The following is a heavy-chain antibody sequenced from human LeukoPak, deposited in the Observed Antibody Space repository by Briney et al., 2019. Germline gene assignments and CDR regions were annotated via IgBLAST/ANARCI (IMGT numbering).Heavy chain of an antibody. CDR1: GYTFTVYY. D-gene: IGHD6-19*01. Sequence: GASVKVSCKASGYTFTVYYTHWVRQAPGQGLEWMGWINPNSGGTNYAQKFQGRVTMTRDTSISTAYMELSRLRSDDTAVYYCARPQAVAGSYYYYYYMDVWGKGTTVTVSS. CDR2: INPNSGGT. J-gene: IGHJ6*03. CDR3: ARPQAVAGSYYYYYYMDV. V-gene: IGHV1-2*02.